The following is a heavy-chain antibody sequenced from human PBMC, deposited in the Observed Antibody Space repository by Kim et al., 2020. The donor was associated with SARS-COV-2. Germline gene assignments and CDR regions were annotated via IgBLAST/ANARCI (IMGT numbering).Heavy chain of an antibody. J-gene: IGHJ3*02. CDR2: IYYSGST. Sequence: SETLSLTCTVSGGSISSYYWSWILQPPGKGLEWIGYIYYSGSTNYNPSLESRVTISVDTSKNQFSLKLSSVTAADTAVYYCARVVTTVTTGLAFDIWGQGTMVTVSS. V-gene: IGHV4-59*01. CDR3: ARVVTTVTTGLAFDI. CDR1: GGSISSYY. D-gene: IGHD4-17*01.